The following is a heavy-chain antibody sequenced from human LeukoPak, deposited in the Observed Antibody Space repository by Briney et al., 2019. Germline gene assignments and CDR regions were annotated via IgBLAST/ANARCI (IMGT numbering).Heavy chain of an antibody. V-gene: IGHV4-61*02. J-gene: IGHJ4*02. Sequence: PSETLSLTCTVSGGSISSGGYYWSWIRQPAGKGLEWIGRIYTSGSTNYNPSLKSRVTMSVDTSKNQFSLKLSSVTAADTAVYYCARDTKRLGVLDYWGQGTLVTVSS. D-gene: IGHD3-10*01. CDR1: GGSISSGGYY. CDR2: IYTSGST. CDR3: ARDTKRLGVLDY.